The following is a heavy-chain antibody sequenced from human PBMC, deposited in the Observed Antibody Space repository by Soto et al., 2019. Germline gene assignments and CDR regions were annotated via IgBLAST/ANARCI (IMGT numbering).Heavy chain of an antibody. V-gene: IGHV3-15*07. CDR1: GFTVTNVW. J-gene: IGHJ4*02. CDR2: IKSTTDGGTT. Sequence: GGSLRLSCAVSGFTVTNVWMNWVRQAPGKGLEWVGRIKSTTDGGTTDYAAPVKGRFSISRNDTRNTLFLQMNSLKTEDTAVYYCSHGYAQYFESWGQGTLVTVSS. CDR3: SHGYAQYFES. D-gene: IGHD5-18*01.